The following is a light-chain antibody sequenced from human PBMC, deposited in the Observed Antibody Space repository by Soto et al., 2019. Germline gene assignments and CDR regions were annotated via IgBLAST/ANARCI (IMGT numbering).Light chain of an antibody. V-gene: IGKV1-39*01. Sequence: DIQMTQSPSSLSASVGDRVTITCRASQTVSTNLNWYQRKPGKAPSLLIYGSYNLQTGVPSRFSGSGSETDFPLTISSLQPDDFGPYYCQQDNMTPFTFGPGTKVDIK. CDR2: GSY. CDR1: QTVSTN. J-gene: IGKJ3*01. CDR3: QQDNMTPFT.